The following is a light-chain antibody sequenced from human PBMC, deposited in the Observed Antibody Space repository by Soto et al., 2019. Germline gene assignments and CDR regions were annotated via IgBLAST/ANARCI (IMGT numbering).Light chain of an antibody. CDR1: RPVTSMY. V-gene: IGKV3-20*01. CDR3: QQYGSSPQT. Sequence: EIVLTQSPVTLVLSPGERATLSCRASRPVTSMYLAWYQQKPGQAPRLLIYGVSSRATGIPDRFSGRGSGTDFTLTISRLEPEDSAVYYCQQYGSSPQTFGQGTKVEIK. CDR2: GVS. J-gene: IGKJ1*01.